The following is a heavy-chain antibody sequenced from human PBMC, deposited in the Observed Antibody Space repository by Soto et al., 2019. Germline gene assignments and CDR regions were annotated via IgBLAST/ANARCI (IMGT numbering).Heavy chain of an antibody. CDR3: AKDAVCSGSYHYPSD. V-gene: IGHV1-2*04. CDR1: GYTFTGYY. CDR2: INPNSGGT. D-gene: IGHD3-10*02. Sequence: QVQLVQSGAEVKKPGASVKVSCKASGYTFTGYYMHWVRQAPGQGLEWMGWINPNSGGTNYAQKFQGWVTMTRDPSISTGFMEVSRLRSDDTAGDYCAKDAVCSGSYHYPSDWGQGTLVTVSS. J-gene: IGHJ4*02.